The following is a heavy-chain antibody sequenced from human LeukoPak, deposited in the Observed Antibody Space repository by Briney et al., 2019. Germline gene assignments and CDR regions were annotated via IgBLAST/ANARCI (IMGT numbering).Heavy chain of an antibody. Sequence: SETLSLTCAVYGGSFSGYYWSWIRQPPGKGLEWIGEINHSGSTNYNPSLKSRVTISVDTSKNQFSLKLSSVTAADTAVYYCARAPRRPWKCQLPDYWGQGTLVTVSS. J-gene: IGHJ4*02. V-gene: IGHV4-34*01. D-gene: IGHD2-2*01. CDR1: GGSFSGYY. CDR2: INHSGST. CDR3: ARAPRRPWKCQLPDY.